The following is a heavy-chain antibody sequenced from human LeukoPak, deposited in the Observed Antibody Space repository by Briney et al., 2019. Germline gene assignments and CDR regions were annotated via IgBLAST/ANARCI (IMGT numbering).Heavy chain of an antibody. CDR1: GGSISSGGYY. V-gene: IGHV4-31*03. CDR3: XXXXXXXXXXSYRHNPFDY. J-gene: IGHJ4*02. Sequence: PSQTLSLTCTVSGGSISSGGYYWSWIRQHPGKGLEWIGYIYYSGSTYYNPSLKSRVTISVDTSKNQFPLKLSSLTAADTAGNSXXXXXXXXXXXSYRHNPFDYWGQGTLVTVSS. CDR2: IYYSGST. D-gene: IGHD3-16*02.